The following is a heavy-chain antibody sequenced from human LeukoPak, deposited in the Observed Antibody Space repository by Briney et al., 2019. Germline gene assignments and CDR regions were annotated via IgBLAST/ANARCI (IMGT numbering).Heavy chain of an antibody. CDR2: MYYIGSPNYNTWSP. CDR1: GDSISSYY. J-gene: IGHJ4*02. Sequence: SETLSLTCTVSGDSISSYYWSWIRQPPGKGLEWIGYMYYIGSPNYNTWSPNYNPSLKSRVAISLATSNNQFSLRLDSVTAADTAVYYCAGSTVRRTIAVDYWGQGTLVTVSS. D-gene: IGHD4-11*01. CDR3: AGSTVRRTIAVDY. V-gene: IGHV4-59*08.